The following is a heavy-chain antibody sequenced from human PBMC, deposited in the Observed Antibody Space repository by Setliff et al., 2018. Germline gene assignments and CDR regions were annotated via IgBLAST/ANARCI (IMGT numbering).Heavy chain of an antibody. Sequence: GSLRLSCAASGFTFSSYSMNWVRQAPGKGLEWVSSISSSSSYIYYADSVKGRFTISRDNAKNSLYLQMNSLRAEDTAVYYCARDRYSDGSYFDAFDIWGQGTMVTVSS. CDR1: GFTFSSYS. V-gene: IGHV3-21*01. CDR2: ISSSSSYI. J-gene: IGHJ3*02. CDR3: ARDRYSDGSYFDAFDI. D-gene: IGHD1-26*01.